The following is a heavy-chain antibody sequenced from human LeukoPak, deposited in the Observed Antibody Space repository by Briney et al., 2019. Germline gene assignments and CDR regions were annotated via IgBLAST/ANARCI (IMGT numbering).Heavy chain of an antibody. CDR3: ARDRGYAMDV. V-gene: IGHV3-23*03. Sequence: GQSLRLSCAASGFTFSSYAMSWVRQAPGKGREWVSIIHSGGNIYDADSVKGRFTISRDNSKNTLYLQMNSLRAEDTAVYYCARDRGYAMDVWGQGTTVTVSS. D-gene: IGHD1-1*01. CDR1: GFTFSSYA. J-gene: IGHJ6*02. CDR2: IHSGGNI.